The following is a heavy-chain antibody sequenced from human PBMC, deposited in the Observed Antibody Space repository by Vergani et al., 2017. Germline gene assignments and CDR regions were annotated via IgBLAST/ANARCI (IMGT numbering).Heavy chain of an antibody. CDR2: IRYDGSNK. V-gene: IGHV3-30*02. J-gene: IGHJ3*02. Sequence: QVQLVESGGGVVQSGGSLRLSCAASGFTFNNYGMHWVRQAPGKGLEWVAFIRYDGSNKYYADSVKGRFTVSRDNSKNTLYLQMNSLRAEDTAVYYCVVTGSDNDYGDADAFDIWGQGTMVTVSS. D-gene: IGHD4-17*01. CDR1: GFTFNNYG. CDR3: VVTGSDNDYGDADAFDI.